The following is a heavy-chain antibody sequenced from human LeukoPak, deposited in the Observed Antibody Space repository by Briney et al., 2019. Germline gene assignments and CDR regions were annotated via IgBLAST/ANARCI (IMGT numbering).Heavy chain of an antibody. CDR2: INHSGST. CDR1: GGSFSGYY. CDR3: AREVAYYYGSGSYYNTLRYFDY. D-gene: IGHD3-10*01. V-gene: IGHV4-34*01. Sequence: PSETLSLTCTVYGGSFSGYYWSWIRQPPGKGLEWIGEINHSGSTNYNPSLKSRVTISVDTSKNQFPLKLSSVTAADTAVYYCAREVAYYYGSGSYYNTLRYFDYWGQGTLVTVSS. J-gene: IGHJ4*02.